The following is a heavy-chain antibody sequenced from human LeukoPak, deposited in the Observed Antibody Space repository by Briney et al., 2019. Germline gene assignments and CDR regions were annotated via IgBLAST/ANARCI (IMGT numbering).Heavy chain of an antibody. CDR3: ARARAAAGTLFDY. CDR2: IIPIFGTA. Sequence: SVKVSCKASGGTFSSYAISWVRQAPGQGLEWMGGIIPIFGTANYAQKFQGRVTITADKSTSTAYMELSSLRSEDTAAYYCARARAAAGTLFDYWGQGTLVTVSS. D-gene: IGHD6-13*01. V-gene: IGHV1-69*06. CDR1: GGTFSSYA. J-gene: IGHJ4*02.